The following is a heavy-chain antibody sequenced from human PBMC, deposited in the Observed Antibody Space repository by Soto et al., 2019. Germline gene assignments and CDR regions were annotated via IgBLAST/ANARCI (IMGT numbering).Heavy chain of an antibody. CDR1: GFTSFY. CDR3: ATSFAVAGTWAFDI. Sequence: PCQFLQVCYQGAGFTSFYIAGGRKMTGKGLEWMGIIYPGDSDTRYSPSFQGQVTISADTSISTAYLQWSSLEASDTAMYYCATSFAVAGTWAFDIWGQGTMVTVSS. V-gene: IGHV5-51*01. D-gene: IGHD6-19*01. J-gene: IGHJ3*02. CDR2: IYPGDSDT.